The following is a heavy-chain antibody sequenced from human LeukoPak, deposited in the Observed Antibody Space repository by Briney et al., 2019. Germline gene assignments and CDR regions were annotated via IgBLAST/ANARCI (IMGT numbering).Heavy chain of an antibody. D-gene: IGHD3-10*01. CDR2: IKQDGSEK. Sequence: GGSLRLSCAASGFTFSSYWMSWVRQAPGKGLEWVANIKQDGSEKYYVDSVKGRFTISRDNAKNSLYLQMNSLRAEDAAVYYCARDLTRYYYGSGSYHTPFDYWGQGTLVTVSS. CDR1: GFTFSSYW. CDR3: ARDLTRYYYGSGSYHTPFDY. V-gene: IGHV3-7*03. J-gene: IGHJ4*02.